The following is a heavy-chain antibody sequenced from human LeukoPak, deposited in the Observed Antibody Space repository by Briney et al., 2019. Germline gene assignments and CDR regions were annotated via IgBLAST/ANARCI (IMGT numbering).Heavy chain of an antibody. CDR2: INPSGGST. J-gene: IGHJ4*02. Sequence: GESLKISCKGSGYSFTSYYMHWVRQAPGQGLEWMGIINPSGGSTSYAQKFQGRVTMTRDTSTSTVYMELSSLRSEDTAVYYCARAYDFPDYWGQGTLVTVSS. CDR3: ARAYDFPDY. CDR1: GYSFTSYY. D-gene: IGHD3-3*01. V-gene: IGHV1-46*01.